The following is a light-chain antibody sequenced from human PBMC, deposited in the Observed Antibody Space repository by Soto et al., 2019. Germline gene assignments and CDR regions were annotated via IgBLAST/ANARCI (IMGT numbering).Light chain of an antibody. J-gene: IGLJ2*01. V-gene: IGLV2-11*01. CDR3: CSYAGSYTHVV. CDR1: SSDVGAYNC. CDR2: DVS. Sequence: QSALTQPRSVSGSPGQSVTISCTGTSSDVGAYNCVSWYQQHPGKAPKLMIYDVSKRPSGVPDRFSGPKSGNTASLTISGLQAEDEADYYCCSYAGSYTHVVFGGGTKVTVL.